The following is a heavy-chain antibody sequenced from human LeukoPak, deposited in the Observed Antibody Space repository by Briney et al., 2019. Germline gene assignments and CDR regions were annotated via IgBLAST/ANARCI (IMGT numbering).Heavy chain of an antibody. CDR1: GGTFSSYA. CDR2: IIPILGIA. Sequence: GASVKVSCKASGGTFSSYAISWVRQAPGQGLEWMGRIIPILGIANYAQKFQGRVTITADKSTSTAYMELSSLRSEDTAVYYCARSGCSSTSCYPDYWGQGTLVTVSS. V-gene: IGHV1-69*04. D-gene: IGHD2-2*01. CDR3: ARSGCSSTSCYPDY. J-gene: IGHJ4*02.